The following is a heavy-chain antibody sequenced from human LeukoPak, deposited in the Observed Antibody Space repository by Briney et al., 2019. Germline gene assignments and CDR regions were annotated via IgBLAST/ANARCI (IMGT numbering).Heavy chain of an antibody. CDR2: IYHSGST. Sequence: SETLSLTCTVSGGSISSSSYYWSWIRQPPGKGLEWIGYIYHSGSTYYNPSLKSRVTISVDRSKNQFSLKLSSVTAADTAVYYCARSSIVGATPTFDYWGQGTLVTVSS. CDR3: ARSSIVGATPTFDY. D-gene: IGHD1-26*01. J-gene: IGHJ4*02. V-gene: IGHV4-30-2*01. CDR1: GGSISSSSYY.